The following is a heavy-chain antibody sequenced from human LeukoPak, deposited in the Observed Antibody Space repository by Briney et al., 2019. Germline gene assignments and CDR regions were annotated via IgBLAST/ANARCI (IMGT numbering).Heavy chain of an antibody. CDR3: ARYCSSTSCYSEVFDY. CDR2: INTSGST. CDR1: GGSISSGSYY. V-gene: IGHV4-61*02. Sequence: PSETLSLTCTVSGGSISSGSYYWSWIRQPAGKGLEWIGRINTSGSTNYNPSLKSRVTISVDTSKNQFSLKLSSVTAADTAVYYCARYCSSTSCYSEVFDYWGQGTLVTVPS. D-gene: IGHD2-2*01. J-gene: IGHJ4*02.